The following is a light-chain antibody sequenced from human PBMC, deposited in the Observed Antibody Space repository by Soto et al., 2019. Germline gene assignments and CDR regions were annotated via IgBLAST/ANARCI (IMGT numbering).Light chain of an antibody. CDR3: QSCATSLSGSHVL. CDR2: GNN. J-gene: IGLJ2*01. Sequence: QSVLTQPPSVSGAPGQRVSISCTGNSSNIESLSDVHWYQQLPGAAPKLLIYGNNNRPSGVPARFSGSKSGTSASLAITRLQGEDEADYYCQSCATSLSGSHVLFGGGTKLTVL. CDR1: SSNIESLSD. V-gene: IGLV1-40*01.